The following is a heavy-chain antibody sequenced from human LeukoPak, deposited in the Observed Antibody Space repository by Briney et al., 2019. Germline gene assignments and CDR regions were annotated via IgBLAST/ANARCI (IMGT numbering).Heavy chain of an antibody. CDR2: ISGSGGST. J-gene: IGHJ4*02. CDR1: GFTFSSYA. CDR3: AREITYCSGGSCYSPFDY. Sequence: GGSLRLSCAASGFTFSSYAMSWVRQAPGKGLEWVSAISGSGGSTYYADSVKGRFTISRDNSKNTLYLQMNSLRAEDTAVYYCAREITYCSGGSCYSPFDYWGQGTLVTVSS. V-gene: IGHV3-23*01. D-gene: IGHD2-15*01.